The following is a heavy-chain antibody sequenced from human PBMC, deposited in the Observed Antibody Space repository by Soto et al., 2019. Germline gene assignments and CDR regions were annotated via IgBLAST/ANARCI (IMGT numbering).Heavy chain of an antibody. J-gene: IGHJ5*02. CDR1: GFTFSNYS. Sequence: EVQLVESGGGLVQPGGSLRLSCAASGFTFSNYSMNWVRQAPGKGLEWVSYISSDSTIYYAVSVKGRFTISRDNAKNSLYLQMNSLRAEDTAVYYCARETQWLNWFDPWGQGTLVTVSS. CDR2: ISSDSTI. D-gene: IGHD6-19*01. CDR3: ARETQWLNWFDP. V-gene: IGHV3-48*01.